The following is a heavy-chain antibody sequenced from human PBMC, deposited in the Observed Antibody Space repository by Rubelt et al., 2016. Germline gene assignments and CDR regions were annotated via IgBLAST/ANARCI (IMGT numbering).Heavy chain of an antibody. CDR1: GGSFSGYY. V-gene: IGHV4-34*01. CDR2: INHSGST. J-gene: IGHJ5*02. CDR3: ARAGMLQGANWFDP. D-gene: IGHD3-10*01. Sequence: QVQLQQWGAGLLKPSETLSLTCAVYGGSFSGYYWSWIRQPPGKWLEWIVDINHSGSTNYNRALKSGVTVSIDTQNQFALKLSYVTAADTAFYYCARAGMLQGANWFDPWGQGTLVTVSS.